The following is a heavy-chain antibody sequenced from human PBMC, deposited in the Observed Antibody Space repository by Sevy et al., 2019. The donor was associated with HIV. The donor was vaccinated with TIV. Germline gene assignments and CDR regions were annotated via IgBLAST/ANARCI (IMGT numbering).Heavy chain of an antibody. CDR3: AGVTDCSSTSCWGWFDP. V-gene: IGHV4-31*03. CDR2: IYYSGST. Sequence: SETLSLTCTVSGGSISSGGYYWSWIRQHPGKGLEWIGYIYYSGSTYYNPSLKSRVTISVDTSKDQFSLKLSSVTAADTAVYYCAGVTDCSSTSCWGWFDPWGQGTLVTVSS. J-gene: IGHJ5*02. CDR1: GGSISSGGYY. D-gene: IGHD2-2*01.